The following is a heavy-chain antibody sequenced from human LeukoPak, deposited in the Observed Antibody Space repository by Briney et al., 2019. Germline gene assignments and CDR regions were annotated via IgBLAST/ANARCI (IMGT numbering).Heavy chain of an antibody. V-gene: IGHV4-61*01. CDR2: VYYSGRT. D-gene: IGHD4-17*01. CDR3: VRGLRCLDY. CDR1: GDSLRSDSHY. Sequence: SETLSLTCSVSGDSLRSDSHYWSWIRQPPGKGLEWIGNVYYSGRTAYNPSLKSRVTISVDISKNQFSLQLNSVTAADTAVYYCVRGLRCLDYWGQGTLVTVSS. J-gene: IGHJ4*02.